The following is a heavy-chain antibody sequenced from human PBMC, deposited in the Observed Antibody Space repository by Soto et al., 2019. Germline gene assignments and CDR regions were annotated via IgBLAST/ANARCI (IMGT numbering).Heavy chain of an antibody. J-gene: IGHJ6*02. Sequence: ASVKVSCKASGYTFTGYYMHWVRQAPGQGLEWMGWINPNSGGTNYAQKFQGRVTMTRDTSISTAYMELSRLRSDDTAVYYCARMGGYCSGGSCYSVYYYYGMDVWGQGXTVTVYS. D-gene: IGHD2-15*01. CDR2: INPNSGGT. CDR1: GYTFTGYY. CDR3: ARMGGYCSGGSCYSVYYYYGMDV. V-gene: IGHV1-2*02.